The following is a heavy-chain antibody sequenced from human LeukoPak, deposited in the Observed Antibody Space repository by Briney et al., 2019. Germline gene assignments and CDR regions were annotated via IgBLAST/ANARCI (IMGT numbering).Heavy chain of an antibody. CDR2: IIPILGIV. Sequence: GASVKVSCKASGGTFSSYAFSWVRQAPGQGLEWMGRIIPILGIVNYAQKFQGRVTITTDESTSTAYMELSSLRSEDTAVYYCAKDASTWPLGYFDYWGQGTLVTVSS. D-gene: IGHD1-26*01. V-gene: IGHV1-69*04. J-gene: IGHJ4*02. CDR1: GGTFSSYA. CDR3: AKDASTWPLGYFDY.